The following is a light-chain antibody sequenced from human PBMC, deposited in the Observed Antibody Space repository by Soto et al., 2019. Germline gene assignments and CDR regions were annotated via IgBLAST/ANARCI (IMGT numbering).Light chain of an antibody. Sequence: DIQMTQSPSSLSASVGDRVTITCQASQDISNYLNWYQQKPGKAPKLLIYDASNLETGVPSRFSESGSGTDFTFTISSLQPEDIATYYCKQYDNPPLTFGGGTKVEIK. CDR2: DAS. CDR3: KQYDNPPLT. V-gene: IGKV1-33*01. J-gene: IGKJ4*01. CDR1: QDISNY.